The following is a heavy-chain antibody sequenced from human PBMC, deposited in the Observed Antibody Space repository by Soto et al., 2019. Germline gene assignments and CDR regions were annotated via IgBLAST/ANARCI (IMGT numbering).Heavy chain of an antibody. CDR3: ARVLAVAGPYYYYYGMDV. CDR1: GFTFSSCG. J-gene: IGHJ6*02. V-gene: IGHV3-33*01. Sequence: GGSLRLSCAASGFTFSSCGMHWVRQAPGKGLEWVAVIWYDGSNKYYADSVKGRFTISRDNSKNTLYLQMNSLRAEDTAVYYCARVLAVAGPYYYYYGMDVWGQGTTVTVSS. CDR2: IWYDGSNK. D-gene: IGHD6-19*01.